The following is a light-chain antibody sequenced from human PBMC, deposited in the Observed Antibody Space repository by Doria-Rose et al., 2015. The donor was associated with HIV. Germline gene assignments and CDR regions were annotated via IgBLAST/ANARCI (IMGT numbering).Light chain of an antibody. CDR1: QGVLYSSSNKNY. J-gene: IGKJ1*01. V-gene: IGKV4-1*01. Sequence: DIRLTQSPDSLAVSLGERATINCKSSQGVLYSSSNKNYLAWYQQKPGQPPKLLIYWASTRESGVPDRFSGSGSGTDFTLSISSLQAEDVAIYYCQQYYSSPRAFGQGTKVEIK. CDR2: WAS. CDR3: QQYYSSPRA.